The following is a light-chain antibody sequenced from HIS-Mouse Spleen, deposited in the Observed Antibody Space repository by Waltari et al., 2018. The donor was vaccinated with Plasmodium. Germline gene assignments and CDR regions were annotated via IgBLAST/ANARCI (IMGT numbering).Light chain of an antibody. CDR1: ALPNKY. V-gene: IGLV3-10*01. CDR2: EDS. CDR3: YSTDSSGNHRV. Sequence: SYELTQPPSVSVSPGQTARLTCSADALPNKYAYWYQQKSGQAPVLVIYEDSKRPSGIPERFSGSSSGTMATLTISGAQVEDEADYYCYSTDSSGNHRVFGGGTKLTVL. J-gene: IGLJ3*02.